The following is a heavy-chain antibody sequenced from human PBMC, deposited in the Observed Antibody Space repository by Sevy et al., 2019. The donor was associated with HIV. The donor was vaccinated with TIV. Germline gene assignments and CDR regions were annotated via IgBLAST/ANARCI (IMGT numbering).Heavy chain of an antibody. J-gene: IGHJ1*01. Sequence: GGSLRLSCAASGFTFDDYAMHWVRQAPGKGLEWVSGISWNSGSIGYADSVKGRFTISRDNAKNSLYLQMNSLRAEDTALYYCAKVGIAAAGTHYFQHWGQGTLVTVSS. CDR3: AKVGIAAAGTHYFQH. CDR1: GFTFDDYA. CDR2: ISWNSGSI. V-gene: IGHV3-9*01. D-gene: IGHD6-13*01.